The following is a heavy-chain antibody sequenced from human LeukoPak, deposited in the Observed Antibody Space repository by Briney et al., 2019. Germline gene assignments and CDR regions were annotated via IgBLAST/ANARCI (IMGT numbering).Heavy chain of an antibody. CDR1: GFTFSGYW. J-gene: IGHJ3*02. Sequence: GGSLRLSCAASGFTFSGYWMHWVRQAPGKGLVWVSRINTDASSTIYADSVKGRFTISRDNAKDTLYLQMNTLRAEDTAVYYCARSVSKWGHAFDIWGQGTMVTVSS. D-gene: IGHD7-27*01. CDR3: ARSVSKWGHAFDI. CDR2: INTDASST. V-gene: IGHV3-74*01.